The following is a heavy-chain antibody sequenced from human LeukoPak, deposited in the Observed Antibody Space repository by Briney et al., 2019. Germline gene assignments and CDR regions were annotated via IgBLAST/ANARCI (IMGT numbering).Heavy chain of an antibody. CDR1: GFTLSSYS. D-gene: IGHD3-22*01. CDR3: ARGPGSSGGAYVGDY. J-gene: IGHJ4*01. Sequence: PGGSLRLSCAASGFTLSSYSMNWVRQAPGKGLEWVSYISGSGSTIYYADSVKGRFSISRDNAKSTLYLQMNGLRAEDTAVYYCARGPGSSGGAYVGDYWGHGTLVTVSS. CDR2: ISGSGSTI. V-gene: IGHV3-48*04.